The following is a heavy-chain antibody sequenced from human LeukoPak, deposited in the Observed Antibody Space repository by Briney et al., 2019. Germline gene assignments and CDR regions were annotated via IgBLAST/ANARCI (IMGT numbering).Heavy chain of an antibody. V-gene: IGHV4-34*01. CDR3: ACHAVRYSAYDREEDAFDI. D-gene: IGHD5-12*01. CDR1: GGSFTGYY. Sequence: SETLALTCALYGGSFTGYYWRWIRQPPGKGLEWIGEINHSGSTKYNPSLKSRVTISVDTSTKQLFLRLTSVTAADTAVYYCACHAVRYSAYDREEDAFDIWGQGTMVTVSS. CDR2: INHSGST. J-gene: IGHJ3*02.